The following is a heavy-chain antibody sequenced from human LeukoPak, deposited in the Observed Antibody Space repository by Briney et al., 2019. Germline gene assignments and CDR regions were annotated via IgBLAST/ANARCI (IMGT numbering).Heavy chain of an antibody. CDR3: ARDIGGTVEVATMNY. D-gene: IGHD5-24*01. Sequence: AGGSLRLSCAASGFPVISHYMSWVRQAPGKGLEWVSVIYRGDGTHYADSVKGRFTISRDNSKNTVYLQMNSLSVEDTAVYYCARDIGGTVEVATMNYWGQGTLVTVSS. J-gene: IGHJ4*02. V-gene: IGHV3-66*01. CDR1: GFPVISHY. CDR2: IYRGDGT.